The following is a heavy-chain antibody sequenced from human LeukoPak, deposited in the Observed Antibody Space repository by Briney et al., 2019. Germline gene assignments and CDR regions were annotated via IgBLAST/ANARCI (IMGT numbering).Heavy chain of an antibody. CDR2: INSDGSST. D-gene: IGHD4-17*01. J-gene: IGHJ4*02. CDR3: ARDLGRYGDHGLDY. Sequence: GGSLRLSCAASGFTFSSYWMHWVRQAPEKGLVWVSRINSDGSSTSYADSVKGRFTISRDNAKNTLYLQMNSLRAEDTAVYYCARDLGRYGDHGLDYWGQGTLVTVSS. V-gene: IGHV3-74*01. CDR1: GFTFSSYW.